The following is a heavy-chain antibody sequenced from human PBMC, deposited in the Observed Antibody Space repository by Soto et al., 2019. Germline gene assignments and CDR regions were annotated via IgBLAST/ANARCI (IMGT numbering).Heavy chain of an antibody. CDR1: GFTFSSYG. Sequence: QVQLVESGGGVVQPGRSLRLSCAASGFTFSSYGMHWVRQAPGTGLEWVAVIWYDGSNKYYADSVKGRFTISRDNSKNTLYLEMTSLSAEYTAVYSCARTRCSSTSCYAGGYYFDYWGQGTLVTVSA. CDR2: IWYDGSNK. CDR3: ARTRCSSTSCYAGGYYFDY. J-gene: IGHJ4*02. V-gene: IGHV3-33*01. D-gene: IGHD2-2*01.